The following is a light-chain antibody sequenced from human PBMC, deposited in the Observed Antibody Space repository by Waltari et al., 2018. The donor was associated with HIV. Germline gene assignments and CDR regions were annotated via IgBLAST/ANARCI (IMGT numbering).Light chain of an antibody. Sequence: QSALTQPASVSGSPGQSITISCTGTSSDVGSYNLVSWYQQHPCKAPKLMIYEVSKRPSGVSNRFSGSKSVNTASLTIAGLQAEDEADYYCCSYAGSSTFYVFGTGTKVTVL. V-gene: IGLV2-23*02. CDR1: SSDVGSYNL. J-gene: IGLJ1*01. CDR2: EVS. CDR3: CSYAGSSTFYV.